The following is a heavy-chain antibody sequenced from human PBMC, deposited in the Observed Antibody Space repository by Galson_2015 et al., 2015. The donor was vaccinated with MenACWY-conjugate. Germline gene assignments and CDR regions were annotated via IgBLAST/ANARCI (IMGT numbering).Heavy chain of an antibody. Sequence: QSGAEVKKPGESLKISCKGSGYSFTSYWIGWVRQMPGKGLEWMGTFYPGNFDTSYSPSFQGQVTISPDKSISTAYLQWSSLKASDTAMYYCARMYYDFWSGYYTGWFDPWGQGTLVTVSS. V-gene: IGHV5-51*01. D-gene: IGHD3-3*01. CDR2: FYPGNFDT. CDR3: ARMYYDFWSGYYTGWFDP. J-gene: IGHJ5*02. CDR1: GYSFTSYW.